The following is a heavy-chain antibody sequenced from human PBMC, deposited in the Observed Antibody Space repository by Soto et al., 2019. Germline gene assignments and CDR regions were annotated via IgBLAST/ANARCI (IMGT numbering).Heavy chain of an antibody. J-gene: IGHJ4*02. CDR1: GFTFSYYS. Sequence: EVQLVESGGGLVKPGESLRVSCAASGFTFSYYSLHWVRQAPGKGLEWVSSISGSSTYIYYADRVKGRFTISRDNANSALHLRMDSLRAEATAVYYCARGDGTGLYNSGWSPRYWGQGTLVTVSS. D-gene: IGHD6-19*01. V-gene: IGHV3-21*04. CDR3: ARGDGTGLYNSGWSPRY. CDR2: ISGSSTYI.